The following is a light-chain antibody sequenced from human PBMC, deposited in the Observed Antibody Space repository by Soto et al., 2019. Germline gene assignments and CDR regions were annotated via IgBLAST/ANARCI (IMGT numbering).Light chain of an antibody. J-gene: IGKJ1*01. V-gene: IGKV1-39*01. Sequence: DIQMTQSPSSLSASVGDRVTITCRASQSISNYLNWYQHKAGKAPKVLIYAASSLQRWVPSRFSGSGSGTDFTLIISSLQPEDFATYYCQQSYSPLWTFGQGTKVEI. CDR3: QQSYSPLWT. CDR2: AAS. CDR1: QSISNY.